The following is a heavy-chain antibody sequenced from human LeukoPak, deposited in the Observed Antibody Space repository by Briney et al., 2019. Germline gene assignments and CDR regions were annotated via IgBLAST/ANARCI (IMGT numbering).Heavy chain of an antibody. Sequence: PSETLSLTCTVSGYSISSGYYWGWIRPPPGKGLEWIGSIYHSGSTYYNPSLKSRVTISVDTSKNQFSLKLSSVTAADTAVYYCARVDSSSSGYYYYYMDVWGKGTTVTVSS. CDR2: IYHSGST. J-gene: IGHJ6*03. V-gene: IGHV4-38-2*02. CDR1: GYSISSGYY. CDR3: ARVDSSSSGYYYYYMDV. D-gene: IGHD6-6*01.